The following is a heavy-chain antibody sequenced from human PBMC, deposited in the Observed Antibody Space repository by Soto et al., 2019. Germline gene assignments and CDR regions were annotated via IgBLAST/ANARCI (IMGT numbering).Heavy chain of an antibody. CDR1: GLTFSDYG. CDR2: ISYDGSFV. CDR3: AKERGRNRNFAMDV. V-gene: IGHV3-30*18. D-gene: IGHD1-1*01. Sequence: PGGSLRLSCVVSGLTFSDYGFHWVRQAPGKGLDWVAAISYDGSFVYYADSVRGRFTISRDNSRNTLDLQMNTLRHEDTAVYYCAKERGRNRNFAMDVWGQGTKVTVSS. J-gene: IGHJ6*02.